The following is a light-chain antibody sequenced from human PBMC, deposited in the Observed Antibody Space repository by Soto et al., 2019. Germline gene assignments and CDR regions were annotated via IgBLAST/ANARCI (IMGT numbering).Light chain of an antibody. V-gene: IGKV3-20*01. J-gene: IGKJ5*01. CDR2: GAS. Sequence: EIVLTQSPGTLSLSPGERATLSCRASQTISSSYLAWYQQKRGQAPRLLIYGASTRATGIPARISGSGSGTEFTLTISSLQSEDFAVYYCQQYGSLVTFGQGTRLEI. CDR1: QTISSSY. CDR3: QQYGSLVT.